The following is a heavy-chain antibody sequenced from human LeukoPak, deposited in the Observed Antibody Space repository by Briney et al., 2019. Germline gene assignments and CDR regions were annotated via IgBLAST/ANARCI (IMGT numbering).Heavy chain of an antibody. CDR1: GFTFSSYG. Sequence: GGSLRLSCAASGFTFSSYGMHWVRQAPGKGLEWVAVISYDGSNKYYADSVKGRFTISRGNSKNTLYLQMNSLRAEDTAVYYCAKSESSWYYFDYWGQGTLVTVSS. J-gene: IGHJ4*02. CDR2: ISYDGSNK. D-gene: IGHD6-13*01. V-gene: IGHV3-30*18. CDR3: AKSESSWYYFDY.